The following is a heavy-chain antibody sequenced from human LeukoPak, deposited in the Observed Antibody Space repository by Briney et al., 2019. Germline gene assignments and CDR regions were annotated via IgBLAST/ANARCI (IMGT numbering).Heavy chain of an antibody. D-gene: IGHD3-22*01. CDR1: GFTFSSYS. CDR3: ARAETYYYDSSGYYYVY. CDR2: ISSSSSYI. J-gene: IGHJ4*02. V-gene: IGHV3-21*01. Sequence: PGGSLRLSCAASGFTFSSYSMNWVRQAPGKGLEWVSSISSSSSYIYYANSVKGRFTISRDNAKNSLYLQMNSLRAEDTAVYYCARAETYYYDSSGYYYVYWSQGTLVTVSS.